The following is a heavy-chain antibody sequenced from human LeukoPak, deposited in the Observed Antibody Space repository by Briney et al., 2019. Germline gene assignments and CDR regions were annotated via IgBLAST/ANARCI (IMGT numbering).Heavy chain of an antibody. CDR2: FDPDDVER. CDR1: GYNVTELS. CDR3: AIGGYMDI. J-gene: IGHJ6*03. V-gene: IGHV1-24*01. D-gene: IGHD3-10*01. Sequence: ASVKVSCKVSGYNVTELSLHWVRQAPGKGLEWMGYFDPDDVERFYAQKFQGRVTLTEDTSTDTGYMELSNLRSEDTAVYYCAIGGYMDIWGQGTTVTVSS.